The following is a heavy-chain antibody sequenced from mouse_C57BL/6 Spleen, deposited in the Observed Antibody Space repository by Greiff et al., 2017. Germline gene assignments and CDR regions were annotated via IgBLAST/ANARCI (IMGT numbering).Heavy chain of an antibody. V-gene: IGHV1-81*01. D-gene: IGHD1-1*01. Sequence: VKLQQSGAELARPGASVKLSCKASGYTFTSYGIRWVKQRTGQGLEWIGEIYPRSGNTYYNEKFKGKATLTADKSSSTAYMELRSLTSEDSAVYFCARWYYGSSSYWYFDVWGTGTTVTVSS. J-gene: IGHJ1*03. CDR2: IYPRSGNT. CDR3: ARWYYGSSSYWYFDV. CDR1: GYTFTSYG.